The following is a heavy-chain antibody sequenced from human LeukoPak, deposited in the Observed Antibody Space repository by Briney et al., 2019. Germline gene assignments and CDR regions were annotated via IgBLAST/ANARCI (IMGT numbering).Heavy chain of an antibody. CDR3: ARAVDSYGFYDS. CDR2: MSYDGSKK. CDR1: GFTFSSYG. V-gene: IGHV3-30*12. D-gene: IGHD5-18*01. Sequence: PGGSLRLSCAASGFTFSSYGMHWVRQAPGKGLEWVAVMSYDGSKKYYTDSVKGRFTISRDNSQNTLYLQMNSLRAEDTAVYYCARAVDSYGFYDSWGQGTLVTVSS. J-gene: IGHJ4*02.